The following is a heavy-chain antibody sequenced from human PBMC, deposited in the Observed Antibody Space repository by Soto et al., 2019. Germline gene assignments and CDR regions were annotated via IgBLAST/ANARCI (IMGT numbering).Heavy chain of an antibody. D-gene: IGHD3-9*01. CDR1: GGSFSGYY. Sequence: ASETLSLTCAVYGGSFSGYYWSWIRQPPGKGLEWFGEINHSGSTNYNPSLKSRVTISVDTSKNQFSLKLSSVTAADTAVYYCARDSRYDILTGYRLGNYYYYYGMDVWGQGTTVT. V-gene: IGHV4-34*01. CDR2: INHSGST. CDR3: ARDSRYDILTGYRLGNYYYYYGMDV. J-gene: IGHJ6*02.